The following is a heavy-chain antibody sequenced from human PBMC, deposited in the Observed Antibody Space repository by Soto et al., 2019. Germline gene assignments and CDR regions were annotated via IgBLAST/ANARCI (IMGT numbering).Heavy chain of an antibody. CDR3: ARDRGTTPRCYDY. V-gene: IGHV4-61*01. CDR2: IYNNGST. CDR1: GGSFSSVTYY. D-gene: IGHD2-8*01. J-gene: IGHJ4*02. Sequence: PSETLSLTCTVSGGSFSSVTYYWSWLRPPPGKGLEWVGYIYNNGSTTYNPSLDRLATMSDNTSKNLFSLMITPVTAATTAEYYCARDRGTTPRCYDYWGRGTLVTVSS.